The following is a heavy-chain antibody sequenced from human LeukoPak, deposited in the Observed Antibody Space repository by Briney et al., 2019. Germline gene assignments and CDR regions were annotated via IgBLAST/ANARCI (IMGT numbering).Heavy chain of an antibody. J-gene: IGHJ5*02. CDR2: ISASGDNT. Sequence: PGGSLRLSCAASGFTFNDYAMTWVRQAPGKGLEWVSAISASGDNTYYADSVKGRFTISRDNSKNTLYLQMNTLRAEDTAIYYCAKDWGSSPNWLDPCGQGTLVTVSS. D-gene: IGHD3-16*01. V-gene: IGHV3-23*01. CDR1: GFTFNDYA. CDR3: AKDWGSSPNWLDP.